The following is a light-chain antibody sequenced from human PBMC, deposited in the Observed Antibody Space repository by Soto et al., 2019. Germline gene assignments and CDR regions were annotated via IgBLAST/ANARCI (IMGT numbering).Light chain of an antibody. Sequence: QSALTQPASVSGSPGQSITISCTGTSSDIGGYNYVSWYQQHPGKAPKLMIYDVSNRPSGVSFRFSGSKSGNTASLTISGLQAEDEADYYCSSYSSSHTLDVIFGGGTQLTVL. V-gene: IGLV2-14*01. CDR2: DVS. J-gene: IGLJ2*01. CDR1: SSDIGGYNY. CDR3: SSYSSSHTLDVI.